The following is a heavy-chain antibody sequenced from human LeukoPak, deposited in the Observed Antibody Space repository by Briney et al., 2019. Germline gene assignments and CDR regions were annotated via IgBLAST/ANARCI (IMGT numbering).Heavy chain of an antibody. CDR1: GGSFSGYY. J-gene: IGHJ3*02. CDR2: INHSGST. Sequence: SETLSLTCAVYGGSFSGYYWSWIRQPPGKGLEWIGEINHSGSTNYNPSLKSRVTISVDTSKNQFSLKLSSVTAADTAVYYCARHEGLIQLWLRDDAFDIWGQGTMVTVSS. D-gene: IGHD5-18*01. CDR3: ARHEGLIQLWLRDDAFDI. V-gene: IGHV4-34*01.